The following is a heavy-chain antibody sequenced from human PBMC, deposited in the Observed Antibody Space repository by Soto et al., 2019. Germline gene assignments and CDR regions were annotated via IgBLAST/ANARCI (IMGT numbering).Heavy chain of an antibody. J-gene: IGHJ4*02. Sequence: QVQLVQSGAEVKKPGASVKVSCKASGYTCTSYGISWVRQAPGQGLEWMGWISAYNGNTNYAQKLQGRVTMTTDTSTSTAYMELRSLRSDDTAVYYCARRGDFWSGYATMYYYFDYWGQGTLVTVSS. V-gene: IGHV1-18*01. D-gene: IGHD3-3*01. CDR1: GYTCTSYG. CDR3: ARRGDFWSGYATMYYYFDY. CDR2: ISAYNGNT.